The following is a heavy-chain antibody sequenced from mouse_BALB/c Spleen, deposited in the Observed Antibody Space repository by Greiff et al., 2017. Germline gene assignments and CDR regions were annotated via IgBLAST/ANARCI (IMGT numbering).Heavy chain of an antibody. J-gene: IGHJ3*01. CDR1: GYSITSDYA. V-gene: IGHV3-2*02. CDR2: ISYSGST. Sequence: EVQGVESGPGLVKPSQSLSLTCTVTGYSITSDYAWNWIRQFPGNKLEWMGYISYSGSTSYNPSLKSRISITRDTSKNQFFLQLNSVTTEDTATYYCARSLNWVAYWGQGTLVTVSA. D-gene: IGHD6-2*01. CDR3: ARSLNWVAY.